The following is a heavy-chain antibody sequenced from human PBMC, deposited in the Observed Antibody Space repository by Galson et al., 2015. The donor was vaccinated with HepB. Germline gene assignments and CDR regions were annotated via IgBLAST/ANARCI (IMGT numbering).Heavy chain of an antibody. V-gene: IGHV3-66*01. Sequence: SLRLSCAASGFTVSSNYMSWVRQAPGKGLEWVSVIYSGGSTYYADSVKGRFTISRDNSKNTLYLQMNSLRAEDTAVYYCARDSDSSSWYGQIDYWGQGTLVTVSS. J-gene: IGHJ4*02. D-gene: IGHD6-13*01. CDR3: ARDSDSSSWYGQIDY. CDR1: GFTVSSNY. CDR2: IYSGGST.